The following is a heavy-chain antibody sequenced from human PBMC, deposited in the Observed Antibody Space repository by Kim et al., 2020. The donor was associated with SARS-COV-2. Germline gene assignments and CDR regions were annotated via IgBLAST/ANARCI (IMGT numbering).Heavy chain of an antibody. D-gene: IGHD3-10*01. CDR2: IYYSGST. CDR1: GGSISSSSYY. CDR3: ARQGGLWFGELLYASNFDY. Sequence: SETLSLTCTVSGGSISSSSYYWGWIRQPPGKGLEWIGSIYYSGSTYYNPSLKSRVTISVDTSKNQFSLKLSSVTAADTAVYYCARQGGLWFGELLYASNFDYWGQGTLVTVSS. V-gene: IGHV4-39*01. J-gene: IGHJ4*02.